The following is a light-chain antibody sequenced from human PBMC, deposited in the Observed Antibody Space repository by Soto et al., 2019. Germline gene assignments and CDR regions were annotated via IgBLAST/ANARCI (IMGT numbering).Light chain of an antibody. Sequence: EIVLTQSPGTLSLSPGERATLSCRASQSVGDTYLAWYQQKPCQAPRLLMYSTSIRATGIPDRFSGSGSGTDFTLTISRLDPEDFAVYYCQHYDRAPMWTFGQGTKVDIK. V-gene: IGKV3-20*01. CDR1: QSVGDTY. CDR2: STS. CDR3: QHYDRAPMWT. J-gene: IGKJ1*01.